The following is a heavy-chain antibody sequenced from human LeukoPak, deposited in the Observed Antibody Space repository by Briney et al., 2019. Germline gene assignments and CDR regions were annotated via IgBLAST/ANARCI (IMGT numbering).Heavy chain of an antibody. CDR2: IKDDGAET. D-gene: IGHD3-16*01. CDR1: GFTFTSYW. J-gene: IGHJ4*02. CDR3: GRDPYYDSLDY. Sequence: YPGRSLRLSCAASGFTFTSYWMSWVRQAPGKGLEWVANIKDDGAETYYVESVKGRFTISRDNARNTLYLQMNSLRVEDTAVYYCGRDPYYDSLDYWGQGTQVTVSS. V-gene: IGHV3-7*01.